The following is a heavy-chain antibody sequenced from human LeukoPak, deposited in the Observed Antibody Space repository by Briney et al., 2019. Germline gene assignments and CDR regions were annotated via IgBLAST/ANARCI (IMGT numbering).Heavy chain of an antibody. Sequence: RPGESLKISCKGSGYRFTSYWIGWVRQMPGKGLEWMGIIYPGDSDTRYSPSFQGQVTISADKSISTAYLQWSSLKASDTAMYYCARQQGVGYCSSTSCEFDYWGQGTLVTVSS. D-gene: IGHD2-2*01. CDR1: GYRFTSYW. CDR3: ARQQGVGYCSSTSCEFDY. CDR2: IYPGDSDT. J-gene: IGHJ4*02. V-gene: IGHV5-51*01.